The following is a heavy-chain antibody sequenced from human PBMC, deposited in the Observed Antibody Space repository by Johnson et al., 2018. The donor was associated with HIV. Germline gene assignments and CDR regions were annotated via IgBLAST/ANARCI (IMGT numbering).Heavy chain of an antibody. CDR1: GFTFSIYD. D-gene: IGHD3-22*01. J-gene: IGHJ3*02. V-gene: IGHV3-13*01. Sequence: VQLVESGGSVALPGGSLRLSCVGSGFTFSIYDMHWVRQTTGKGLEWVSAIGVTSDTYYPGSVKGRFTISRDNAKKSLYLQMNSLRAGDTAVYYCARGKGWLDAFDMWGQGTMVTVSS. CDR2: IGVTSDT. CDR3: ARGKGWLDAFDM.